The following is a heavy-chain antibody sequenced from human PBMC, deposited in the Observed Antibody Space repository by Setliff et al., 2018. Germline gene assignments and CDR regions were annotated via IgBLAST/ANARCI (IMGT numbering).Heavy chain of an antibody. CDR3: AKDRVND. V-gene: IGHV3-23*01. D-gene: IGHD2-21*01. J-gene: IGHJ4*02. CDR1: GFTFRDYS. CDR2: IDQGSRG. Sequence: GGSLRLSCATSGFTFRDYSLTWVRQAPGKGLEWVSGIDQGSRGYYPDSMKGRFTISRDNSRNTISLQINDLRVEDTATYYCAKDRVNDWGLGTLVTVSS.